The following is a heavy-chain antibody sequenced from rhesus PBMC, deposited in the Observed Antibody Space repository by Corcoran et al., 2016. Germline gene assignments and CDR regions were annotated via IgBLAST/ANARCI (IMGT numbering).Heavy chain of an antibody. CDR2: ISYTGGST. Sequence: EVQLVETGGGLVQPGGSLRLSCAASGFTFSSYGMSWVRQAPGKGLGWVSGISYTGGSTYYADSVKGRFTSDRDNSKNTLSMKMNSRRAEDTAVYYCAKGVGDTGAFDFWGQGLRVTVSS. V-gene: IGHV3S5*01. CDR1: GFTFSSYG. D-gene: IGHD1-44*02. J-gene: IGHJ3*01. CDR3: AKGVGDTGAFDF.